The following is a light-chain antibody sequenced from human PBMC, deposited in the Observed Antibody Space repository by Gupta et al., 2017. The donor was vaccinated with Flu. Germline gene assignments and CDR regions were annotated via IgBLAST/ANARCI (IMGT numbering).Light chain of an antibody. CDR2: DVS. V-gene: IGLV2-14*03. J-gene: IGLJ2*01. Sequence: SITVSCTGTSSDVGGYNYVSWYQHHPGQAPKLIIYDVSNRPSGVSNRFSGSKSGNTASLTISGLQAEDEADFYCSSYTNSGTLIFGGGTKVTVL. CDR1: SSDVGGYNY. CDR3: SSYTNSGTLI.